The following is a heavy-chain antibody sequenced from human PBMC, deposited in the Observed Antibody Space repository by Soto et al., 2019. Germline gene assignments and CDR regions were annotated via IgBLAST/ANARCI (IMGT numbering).Heavy chain of an antibody. Sequence: GASVKVSCKASGYTFTGYYMHWGRQAPGQGLEWMGWINPNSGGTNYAQKFQGRVTMTRDTSISTAYMELSRLRSDDTAVYYCARRTAMVYYYYGMDVWGQGTTVTVSS. J-gene: IGHJ6*02. CDR1: GYTFTGYY. CDR3: ARRTAMVYYYYGMDV. D-gene: IGHD5-18*01. V-gene: IGHV1-2*02. CDR2: INPNSGGT.